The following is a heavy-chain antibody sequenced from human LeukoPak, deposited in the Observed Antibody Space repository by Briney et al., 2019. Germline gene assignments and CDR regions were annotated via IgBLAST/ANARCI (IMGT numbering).Heavy chain of an antibody. Sequence: ASVKVSCKASGYTFISYGISWVRQAPGQGPEWMGWISVYNGKPNYAQKLQGRVTMTIDTTTSTAYMELRNLRSDDTAVYYCARVRYCTNGVCGLYYYYGMDVWGQGTTVTVSS. CDR3: ARVRYCTNGVCGLYYYYGMDV. J-gene: IGHJ6*02. D-gene: IGHD2-8*01. CDR1: GYTFISYG. CDR2: ISVYNGKP. V-gene: IGHV1-18*01.